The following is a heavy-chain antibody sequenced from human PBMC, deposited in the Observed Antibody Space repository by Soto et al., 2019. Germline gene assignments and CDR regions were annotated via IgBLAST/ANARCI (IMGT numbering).Heavy chain of an antibody. Sequence: QPGGSLRLSCAASGFSFNTYSMQWVRQAPGKGLEWVAVISYDGTQKYYADSVKGRFTLSRDNSKNTLYVQMNSLRVEDTAVYYCARDGREAGTFDYWGHGTLVTVSS. CDR2: ISYDGTQK. V-gene: IGHV3-30*14. J-gene: IGHJ4*01. CDR1: GFSFNTYS. D-gene: IGHD1-1*01. CDR3: ARDGREAGTFDY.